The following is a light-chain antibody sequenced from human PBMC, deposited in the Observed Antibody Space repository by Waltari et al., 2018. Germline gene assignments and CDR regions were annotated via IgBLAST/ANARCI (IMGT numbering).Light chain of an antibody. V-gene: IGLV2-11*01. Sequence: QSALTQPRSVSGSPGPSVTISCTGTSIDVGGDNDVSWYQQHPGKAPKLMIYDVTKRPSGVPDRFSGSKSGNTASLTISGLQAEDEADYYCCSYAGSYTWVFGGGTKLTVL. J-gene: IGLJ3*02. CDR1: SIDVGGDND. CDR2: DVT. CDR3: CSYAGSYTWV.